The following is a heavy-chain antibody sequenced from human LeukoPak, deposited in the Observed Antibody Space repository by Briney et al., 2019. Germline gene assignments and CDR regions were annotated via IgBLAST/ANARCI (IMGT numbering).Heavy chain of an antibody. CDR1: GDSVSSNSAA. CDR2: TYYRSKWYN. V-gene: IGHV6-1*01. D-gene: IGHD3-10*01. Sequence: SHTLSLTCAISGDSVSSNSAAWTWLRQSPSRGLEWLGRTYYRSKWYNDYAVSVKSLITINPDTSKNQFSLQLNSVTPEDTAVYYCARARSLFDFDYWGQGTLVTVSS. J-gene: IGHJ4*02. CDR3: ARARSLFDFDY.